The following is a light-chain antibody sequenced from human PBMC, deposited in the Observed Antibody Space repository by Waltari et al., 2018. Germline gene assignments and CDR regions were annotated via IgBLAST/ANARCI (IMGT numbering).Light chain of an antibody. CDR3: QQYNVWPPIT. CDR1: QSISFN. V-gene: IGKV3-15*01. CDR2: HAS. Sequence: EILMTQSPATLSLSPGERATLSCRASQSISFNLAWYQQRPGQPPRLLIFHASTRATGIPARFSGSGSVTEFTLTIRTLQSEDSGVYYCQQYNVWPPITFGQGTRLEIK. J-gene: IGKJ5*01.